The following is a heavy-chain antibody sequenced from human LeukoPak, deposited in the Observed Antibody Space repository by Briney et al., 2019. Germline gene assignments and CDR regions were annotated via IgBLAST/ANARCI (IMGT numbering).Heavy chain of an antibody. CDR2: IYTSGTT. J-gene: IGHJ4*02. CDR1: GGSMNNYY. Sequence: SETLSLTCTVSGGSMNNYYWSWIRQPAGKGLEWIGQIYTSGTTNYNPSLRSRVTVSVDTSKNQFSLKLSSVTAADTAVYYCARLVVTGPDYWGQGTLVTVSS. V-gene: IGHV4-4*07. CDR3: ARLVVTGPDY. D-gene: IGHD3-22*01.